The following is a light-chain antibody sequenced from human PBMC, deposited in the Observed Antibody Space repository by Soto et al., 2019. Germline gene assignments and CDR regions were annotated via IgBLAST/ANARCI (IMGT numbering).Light chain of an antibody. CDR1: QTIGSC. Sequence: DILMTQSPATLPESLGDRVTITCRASQTIGSCLAWYQQKPGQVPSLLIYKASTMEGGVPSRFSGSGSGTEFALTISSLQSDDFAIYYCQPSDFYCTFGQGTKVEIK. V-gene: IGKV1-5*03. CDR2: KAS. CDR3: QPSDFYCT. J-gene: IGKJ1*01.